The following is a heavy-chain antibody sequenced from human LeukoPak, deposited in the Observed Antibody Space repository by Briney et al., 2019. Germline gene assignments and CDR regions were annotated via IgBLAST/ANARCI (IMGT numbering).Heavy chain of an antibody. Sequence: ASVKVSCKASGYTFTSYYMHWVRQAPGQGLEWMGIINPSGGSTSYAQKFQGRVTMTRDTSTSTVYTELSSLRSEDTAVYYCARHYDSSGYYHDAFDIWGQGTMVTVSS. V-gene: IGHV1-46*01. D-gene: IGHD3-22*01. J-gene: IGHJ3*02. CDR3: ARHYDSSGYYHDAFDI. CDR2: INPSGGST. CDR1: GYTFTSYY.